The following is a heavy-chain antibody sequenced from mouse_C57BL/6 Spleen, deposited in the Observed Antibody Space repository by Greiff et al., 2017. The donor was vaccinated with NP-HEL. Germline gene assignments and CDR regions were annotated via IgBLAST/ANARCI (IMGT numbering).Heavy chain of an antibody. Sequence: QVQLQQPGAELVKPGASVKLSCKASGYTFTSYWMHWVKQRPGQGLEWIGMIHPNSGSTNYNEKFKSKATLTVANSSSTAYMQRSSLTSEDSAVYYCAREGSSGYSAYWGQGTLVTVSA. CDR3: AREGSSGYSAY. V-gene: IGHV1-64*01. J-gene: IGHJ3*01. CDR2: IHPNSGST. CDR1: GYTFTSYW. D-gene: IGHD3-2*02.